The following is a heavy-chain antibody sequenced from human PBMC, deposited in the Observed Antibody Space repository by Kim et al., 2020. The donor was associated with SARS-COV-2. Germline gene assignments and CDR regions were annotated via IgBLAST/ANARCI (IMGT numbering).Heavy chain of an antibody. Sequence: GSTNYNPSLKSRVTMSVDTSKNQFSLKLSSVTAADTAVYYCHQDYGDFFPWGQGTLVTVSS. J-gene: IGHJ5*02. V-gene: IGHV4-34*01. D-gene: IGHD4-17*01. CDR2: GST. CDR3: HQDYGDFFP.